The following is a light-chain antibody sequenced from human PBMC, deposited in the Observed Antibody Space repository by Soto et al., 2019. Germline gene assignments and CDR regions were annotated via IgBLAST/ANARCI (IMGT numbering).Light chain of an antibody. CDR3: CSYAGSYTLVV. J-gene: IGLJ2*01. V-gene: IGLV2-11*01. CDR1: SSDVGGYNY. Sequence: QSALTQPRSVSGSPGQSATISCTGTSSDVGGYNYVSWYQQHPGKAPKLMIYDVSKRPSGVPDRFSGSKSGNTASLTISGLQAEDEDDYYCCSYAGSYTLVVFGGGTKLTVL. CDR2: DVS.